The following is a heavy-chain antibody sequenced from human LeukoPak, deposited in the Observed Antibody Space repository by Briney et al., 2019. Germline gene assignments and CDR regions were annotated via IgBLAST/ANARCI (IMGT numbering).Heavy chain of an antibody. CDR2: ISGSGGST. V-gene: IGHV3-23*01. J-gene: IGHJ4*02. CDR3: AKDTLPSFYYDSSGYSSSDY. Sequence: GGSLRPSCAASGFTFSSYAMSWVRQAPGKGLEWVSAISGSGGSTYYADSVKGRFTISRDNSKNTLYLQMNSLRAEDTAVYYCAKDTLPSFYYDSSGYSSSDYWGQGTLVTVSS. D-gene: IGHD3-22*01. CDR1: GFTFSSYA.